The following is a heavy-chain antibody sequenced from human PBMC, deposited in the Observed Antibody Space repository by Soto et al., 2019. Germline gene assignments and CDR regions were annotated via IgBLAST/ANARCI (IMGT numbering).Heavy chain of an antibody. CDR2: ISHDGSYK. CDR3: AKGLLAIVGTTLPRDAFNI. J-gene: IGHJ3*02. Sequence: VGSLRLSCAASGFSFTTYVMHWVRQAPGKGLEWVAVISHDGSYKYYGDAVKGRFTISRDTSKNAVYLEMNSLRPGDTAVYYCAKGLLAIVGTTLPRDAFNIWGQGTMVTVSS. V-gene: IGHV3-30*18. D-gene: IGHD1-26*01. CDR1: GFSFTTYV.